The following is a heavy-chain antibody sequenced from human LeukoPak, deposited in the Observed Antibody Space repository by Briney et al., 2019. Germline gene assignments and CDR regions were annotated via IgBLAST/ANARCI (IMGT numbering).Heavy chain of an antibody. J-gene: IGHJ4*02. Sequence: SQTLSLTCAISGDSVSSNSVTWNWIRQSPSRGLEWLGRTYYRSTWYNDYAVSVKSRITINPDTSKNQFSLQLNSVTPEDTAVYYCARGEHYGDAYYFDYWGQGTLVTVSS. CDR1: GDSVSSNSVT. CDR2: TYYRSTWYN. D-gene: IGHD4-17*01. CDR3: ARGEHYGDAYYFDY. V-gene: IGHV6-1*01.